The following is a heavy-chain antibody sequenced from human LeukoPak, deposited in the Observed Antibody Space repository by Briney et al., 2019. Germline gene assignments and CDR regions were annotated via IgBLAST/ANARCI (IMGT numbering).Heavy chain of an antibody. CDR3: GRSAINANYCMDF. V-gene: IGHV3-72*01. Sequence: GGSLRLSCAASGFRFSDHYIDWVREAPGKGLEGVGRSRNKASSYTTEYAASVEGRFTISRDVSKSSLYLQMNSLRTEDTAVYYCGRSAINANYCMDFWGQGTTATVSS. D-gene: IGHD3-3*02. J-gene: IGHJ6*02. CDR1: GFRFSDHY. CDR2: SRNKASSYTT.